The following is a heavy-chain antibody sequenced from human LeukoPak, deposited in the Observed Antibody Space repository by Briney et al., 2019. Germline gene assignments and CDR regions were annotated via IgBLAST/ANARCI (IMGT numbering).Heavy chain of an antibody. J-gene: IGHJ5*02. V-gene: IGHV4-4*07. CDR2: IYTSGST. CDR1: GGSISSYY. D-gene: IGHD6-13*01. Sequence: PSETLSLTCTVSGGSISSYYWSWIRQPAGKGLEWIGRIYTSGSTNYNPSLKSRVTMSVDTSKNQFSLKLSSATAADTAVYYCAMGRAYSSSWLSWFDPWGQGTLVTVSS. CDR3: AMGRAYSSSWLSWFDP.